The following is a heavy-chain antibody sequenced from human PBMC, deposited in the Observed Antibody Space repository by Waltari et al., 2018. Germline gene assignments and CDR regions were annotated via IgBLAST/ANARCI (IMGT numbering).Heavy chain of an antibody. Sequence: EVQLLESGGGLVQPGGSLRLSCAVSGFLFSSKGMNWFRQPPGKGLELVSVISAGVEDTDYAESVKGRFTISRDNSKNTLYVQLSSLTAQDTAVYYCATRYTWGQGTLVTVSS. V-gene: IGHV3-23*01. CDR2: ISAGVEDT. CDR1: GFLFSSKG. CDR3: ATRYT. D-gene: IGHD3-9*01. J-gene: IGHJ4*02.